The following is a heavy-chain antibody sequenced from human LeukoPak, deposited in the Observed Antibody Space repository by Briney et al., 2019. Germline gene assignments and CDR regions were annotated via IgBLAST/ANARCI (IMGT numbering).Heavy chain of an antibody. CDR1: GFTFSSYW. CDR3: ARGSGGSSWYNWFDP. Sequence: GGSLRLSCAASGFTFSSYWMTWVRQAPGKGLEWVANIKQDGSEKYYVVSVKGRFTISRDNAKSSLYLQMNSLRVEDTAVYYCARGSGGSSWYNWFDPWGQGTLVTVSS. D-gene: IGHD6-13*01. CDR2: IKQDGSEK. J-gene: IGHJ5*02. V-gene: IGHV3-7*03.